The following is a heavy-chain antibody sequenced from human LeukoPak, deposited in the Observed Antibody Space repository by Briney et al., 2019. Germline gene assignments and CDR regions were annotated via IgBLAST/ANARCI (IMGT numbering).Heavy chain of an antibody. Sequence: GGSLRLSCAASGFTFNNYAMHWVRQAPGKGLEWVALISHDGSAPFYADSVKGRFIISKDSPQNTLYLQMNSLRPEDTAVYYCARERRGYYAEYWGQGTLVTVSS. CDR3: ARERRGYYAEY. CDR1: GFTFNNYA. V-gene: IGHV3-30*04. J-gene: IGHJ4*02. D-gene: IGHD3-3*01. CDR2: ISHDGSAP.